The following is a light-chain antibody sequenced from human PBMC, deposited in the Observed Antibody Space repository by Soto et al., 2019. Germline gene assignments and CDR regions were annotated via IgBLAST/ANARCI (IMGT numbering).Light chain of an antibody. CDR1: QSVSNNY. CDR3: QQYGSSGT. J-gene: IGKJ1*01. Sequence: EIVWTQSPGTLSLSPGERATLSCRASQSVSNNYLAWYQQKPGQAPRLLIYGAFNRATGIPDRFSGSGSGTDFTLTISRLEPEDFAVYYCQQYGSSGTFGQGTKVEIK. CDR2: GAF. V-gene: IGKV3-20*01.